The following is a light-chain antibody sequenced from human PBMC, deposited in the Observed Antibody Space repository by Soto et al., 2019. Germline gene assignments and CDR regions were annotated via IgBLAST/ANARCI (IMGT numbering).Light chain of an antibody. Sequence: EIVLAQSPGTLSLSPGERATLSCRASQSVTNSFLAWYQQKPGQAPRLLIYGASTRATAIPARYSGSGSGTEFNLTISSLQSEDFAVYYCQQYNNWPRTFGQGTKVDIK. V-gene: IGKV3-15*01. J-gene: IGKJ1*01. CDR1: QSVTNS. CDR2: GAS. CDR3: QQYNNWPRT.